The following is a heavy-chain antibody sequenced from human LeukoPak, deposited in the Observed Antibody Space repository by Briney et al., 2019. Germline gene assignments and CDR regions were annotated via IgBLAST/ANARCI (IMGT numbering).Heavy chain of an antibody. Sequence: ASVKVSCKVSGYTLTELSMHWVRQARGKGLEWMGGFDPEDGETIYAQKFQGRVTMTEDTSTDTAYMELSSPRSEDTAVYYCATEGGDYGYFDLWGRGTLVTVYS. V-gene: IGHV1-24*01. CDR1: GYTLTELS. D-gene: IGHD4-17*01. CDR2: FDPEDGET. CDR3: ATEGGDYGYFDL. J-gene: IGHJ2*01.